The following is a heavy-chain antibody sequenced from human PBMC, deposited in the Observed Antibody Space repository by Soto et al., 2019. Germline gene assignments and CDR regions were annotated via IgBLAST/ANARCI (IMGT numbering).Heavy chain of an antibody. D-gene: IGHD5-12*01. CDR1: Y. J-gene: IGHJ6*02. V-gene: IGHV4-30-2*01. CDR3: ARRRGFPYYYGMDV. Sequence: YWSWXRQPPGKGLEWIGYIYHSGSTYYNPSLKSRVTISVDRSKNQFSLKLSSVTAADTAVYYCARRRGFPYYYGMDVWGQGTTVTVS. CDR2: IYHSGST.